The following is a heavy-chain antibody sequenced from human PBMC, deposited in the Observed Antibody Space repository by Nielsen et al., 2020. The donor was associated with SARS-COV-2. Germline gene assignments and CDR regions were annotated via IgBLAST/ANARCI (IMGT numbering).Heavy chain of an antibody. Sequence: GGSLRLSCAASGFSFSNYAMNWVRHAPGKGLEWVSAISGRGGNTFYADSVKGRFTISRDNSQNTLYLQMDSLRAEDTAVYYCAKRSGYTSGWYGDYWGQGTLVTVSS. J-gene: IGHJ4*02. D-gene: IGHD6-19*01. CDR1: GFSFSNYA. V-gene: IGHV3-23*01. CDR2: ISGRGGNT. CDR3: AKRSGYTSGWYGDY.